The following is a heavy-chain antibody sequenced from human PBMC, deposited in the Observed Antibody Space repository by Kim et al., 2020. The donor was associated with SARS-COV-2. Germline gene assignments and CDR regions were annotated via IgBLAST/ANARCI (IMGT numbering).Heavy chain of an antibody. D-gene: IGHD5-12*01. CDR3: ARGGKWLRYYYGMDV. CDR1: GFTFSSYD. CDR2: IGTARDT. V-gene: IGHV3-13*01. J-gene: IGHJ6*02. Sequence: GGSLRLSCAASGFTFSSYDMHWVRQATGKGLEWVSAIGTARDTYYPGSVKGRFTISRENAKNSLYLQMNSLRAGDTAVYYCARGGKWLRYYYGMDVWGQGTTVTVSS.